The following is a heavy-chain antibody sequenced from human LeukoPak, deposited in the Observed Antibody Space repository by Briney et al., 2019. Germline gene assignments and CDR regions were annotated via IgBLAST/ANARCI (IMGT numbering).Heavy chain of an antibody. CDR3: AKGGVDYSKGIDY. V-gene: IGHV3-23*01. D-gene: IGHD4-11*01. J-gene: IGHJ4*02. Sequence: PGWSLRLSSAASGFTFSSYAMSWVRQAPGKGLEWVSAISGSGGSTYYADSVKGRFTISRDNSKNTLYLQMNSLRAEDTAVYYCAKGGVDYSKGIDYWGQGTLVTVSS. CDR1: GFTFSSYA. CDR2: ISGSGGST.